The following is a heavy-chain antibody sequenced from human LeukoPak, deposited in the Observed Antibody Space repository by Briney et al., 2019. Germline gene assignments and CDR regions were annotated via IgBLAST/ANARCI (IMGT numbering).Heavy chain of an antibody. Sequence: PSQTLSLTCTVSGGSISSGDYYWSWLRRHPGQGLEWIGYIYYSGSTYYNPSLKSRVTISVDTSKNQFSLKLSSVTAADTAVYYCARGRRSIWSGSRLCWDRWGQGTLVTVSS. J-gene: IGHJ5*02. CDR1: GGSISSGDYY. CDR2: IYYSGST. CDR3: ARGRRSIWSGSRLCWDR. D-gene: IGHD3-3*01. V-gene: IGHV4-31*03.